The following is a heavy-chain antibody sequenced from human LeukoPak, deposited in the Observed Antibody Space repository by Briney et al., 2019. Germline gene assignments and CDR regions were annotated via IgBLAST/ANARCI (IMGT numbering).Heavy chain of an antibody. Sequence: SQTLSLTCATSGDSVSSTSAAWNWIRQSPSRGLEWLGRTFHRSKWYNEYAVSVKSRITITPDTSKNQLSLQLNSVTPEDTAVYYCARVSSSGYYSDPFDIWGQGTMVTVSS. CDR3: ARVSSSGYYSDPFDI. CDR1: GDSVSSTSAA. CDR2: TFHRSKWYN. J-gene: IGHJ3*02. D-gene: IGHD3-22*01. V-gene: IGHV6-1*01.